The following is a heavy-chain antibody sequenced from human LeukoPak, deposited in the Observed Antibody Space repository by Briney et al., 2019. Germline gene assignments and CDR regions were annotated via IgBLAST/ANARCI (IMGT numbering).Heavy chain of an antibody. V-gene: IGHV3-30*04. D-gene: IGHD3-22*01. CDR1: GFTFSSYA. Sequence: GRSLRLSCAASGFTFSSYAMHWVRQAPGKGLEWVAVILYDGSNKYYADSVKGRFTISRDNSKNTLYLQMNSLRAEDTAVYYCARDRYYDSSGYYYFDYWGQGTLVTVSS. CDR3: ARDRYYDSSGYYYFDY. J-gene: IGHJ4*02. CDR2: ILYDGSNK.